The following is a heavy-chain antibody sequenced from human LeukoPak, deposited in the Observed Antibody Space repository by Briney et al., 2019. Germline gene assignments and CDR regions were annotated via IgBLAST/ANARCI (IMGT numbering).Heavy chain of an antibody. CDR3: ARADYDYVWGSYRSTYYLDY. Sequence: ASVKVSCKASGYTFAGYYIHWVRQASGQGLEWMGWINPDSGGTIYAAKFQGRVTLTRDTSISTAYMEMRSLRTDDTAVYYCARADYDYVWGSYRSTYYLDYWGQGTLVTVSS. J-gene: IGHJ4*02. V-gene: IGHV1-2*02. D-gene: IGHD3-16*02. CDR2: INPDSGGT. CDR1: GYTFAGYY.